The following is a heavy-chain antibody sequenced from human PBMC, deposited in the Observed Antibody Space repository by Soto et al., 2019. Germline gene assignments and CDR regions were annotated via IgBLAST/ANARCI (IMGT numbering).Heavy chain of an antibody. D-gene: IGHD1-26*01. V-gene: IGHV1-18*01. CDR3: ARDLGGSYYAPVDY. CDR1: GYTFTSYG. J-gene: IGHJ4*02. Sequence: QVQLVQSGAEVKKPGASVKVSCKASGYTFTSYGISWVRQAPGQGLEWMGWISAYNGNTKYAQKRQGRVTMTTDTATSTAYMELRSLRPDDTAVYYCARDLGGSYYAPVDYWGQGTLVTVSS. CDR2: ISAYNGNT.